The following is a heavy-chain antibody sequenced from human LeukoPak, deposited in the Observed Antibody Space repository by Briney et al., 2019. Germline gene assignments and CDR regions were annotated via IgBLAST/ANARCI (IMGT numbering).Heavy chain of an antibody. V-gene: IGHV1-46*01. J-gene: IGHJ5*02. CDR1: GYIFTSYY. CDR2: INPSGGST. D-gene: IGHD2/OR15-2a*01. Sequence: ASVKVSCKASGYIFTSYYIHWVRQAPGQGLEWMGIINPSGGSTGYAQKFQGRVTMTRDTSISTAYMELTRLRSDDTAVYYCARDGGNIPVSWGQGTLVTASS. CDR3: ARDGGNIPVS.